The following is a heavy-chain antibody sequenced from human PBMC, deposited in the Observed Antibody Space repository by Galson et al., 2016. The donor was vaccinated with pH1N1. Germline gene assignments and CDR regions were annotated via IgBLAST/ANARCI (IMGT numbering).Heavy chain of an antibody. D-gene: IGHD5-12*01. Sequence: SLRLSCAASGFTFSNVWMNWVRQAPGKGLEWVGRIKSRTDGGTTDYAAPVKARFTISRDDSNKTLDLQMNSLKTEDTGVYYCTRDEEFSGLWDSWGQGTLVTVPS. CDR1: GFTFSNVW. J-gene: IGHJ5*01. CDR3: TRDEEFSGLWDS. CDR2: IKSRTDGGTT. V-gene: IGHV3-15*07.